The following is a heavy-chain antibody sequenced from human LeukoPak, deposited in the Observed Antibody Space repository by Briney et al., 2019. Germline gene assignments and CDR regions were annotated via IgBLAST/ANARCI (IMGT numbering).Heavy chain of an antibody. CDR1: GGSINNNKW. CDR2: IHPSGST. J-gene: IGHJ3*02. CDR3: ARTKGQYYDFWSGYYRRGTGAFDI. Sequence: PSGTLSLTCAVSGGSINNNKWWNWVRQPPGKGLEWIGEIHPSGSTRYNPSLKSRLSISIDKSNDQVSLKLSSVTAADTAVYCCARTKGQYYDFWSGYYRRGTGAFDIWGQGTMVTVSS. D-gene: IGHD3-3*01. V-gene: IGHV4-4*01.